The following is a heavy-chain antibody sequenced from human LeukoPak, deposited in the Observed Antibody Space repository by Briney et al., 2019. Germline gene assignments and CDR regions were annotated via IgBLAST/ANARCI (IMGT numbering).Heavy chain of an antibody. CDR2: SIPILGIS. V-gene: IGHV1-69*04. D-gene: IGHD5-18*01. J-gene: IGHJ3*02. Sequence: GASVKVSCKASGYTFTGYYMHWVRQAPGQGLEWMGRSIPILGISTYAQKFQGRVTITADKFTSTTYMELSSLKSEDTAVYYCAREPDVDLDTFRGDGLDIWGQGTMVTVSS. CDR3: AREPDVDLDTFRGDGLDI. CDR1: GYTFTGYY.